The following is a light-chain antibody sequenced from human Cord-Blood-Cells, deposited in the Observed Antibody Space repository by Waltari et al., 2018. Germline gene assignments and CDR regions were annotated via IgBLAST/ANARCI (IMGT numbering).Light chain of an antibody. CDR2: AAS. CDR3: QQSYSTPYT. V-gene: IGKV1-39*01. J-gene: IGKJ2*01. Sequence: DFQMTQSPYSLSASVGDRVTITCRASQSISSYLNWYQQKPGKAPKLLIYAASSLQSGVQARFSGSGSGTDFTLTISSLQPEDFATYYCQQSYSTPYTFGQGTKLEIK. CDR1: QSISSY.